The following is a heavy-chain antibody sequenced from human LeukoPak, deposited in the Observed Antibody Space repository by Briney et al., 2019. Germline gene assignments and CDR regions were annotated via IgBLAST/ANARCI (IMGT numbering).Heavy chain of an antibody. V-gene: IGHV1-18*01. Sequence: ASVKVSCKASGYTFTSYGISWVRQAPGQGLEWMGWISAYNGNTNYAQKLQGRVTMTTDTSTSTAYMELRSLRSDGTAVYYCARDLGTIAAAGRHYFDYWGQGTLVTVSS. CDR2: ISAYNGNT. J-gene: IGHJ4*02. D-gene: IGHD6-13*01. CDR3: ARDLGTIAAAGRHYFDY. CDR1: GYTFTSYG.